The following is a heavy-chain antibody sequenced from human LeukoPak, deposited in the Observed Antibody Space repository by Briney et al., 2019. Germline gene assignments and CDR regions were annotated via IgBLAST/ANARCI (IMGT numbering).Heavy chain of an antibody. Sequence: SETLSLTCTVSGGSISSSSYYWGWIRQPPGKGLEWIGSIYYSGSTSYNPPLKSRVTISVDTSKNQFSLKLSSVTAADTAVYYCARANIAAAGSPRDYWGQGTLVTVSS. CDR3: ARANIAAAGSPRDY. CDR2: IYYSGST. J-gene: IGHJ4*02. D-gene: IGHD6-13*01. CDR1: GGSISSSSYY. V-gene: IGHV4-39*07.